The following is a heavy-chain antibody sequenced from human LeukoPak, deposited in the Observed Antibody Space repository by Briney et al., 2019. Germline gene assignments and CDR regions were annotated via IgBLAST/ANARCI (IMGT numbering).Heavy chain of an antibody. D-gene: IGHD1-26*01. CDR2: INPNNGGT. CDR3: ARKISYTVGATDFDY. Sequence: ASVNVSCKASGYTFTGYYMHWVRQAPGQGLEWMGWINPNNGGTNYAQKFQGRVTMTRDTSISTAYMDLSRLTSDDTAVYYCARKISYTVGATDFDYWGRGTLVTVSS. J-gene: IGHJ4*02. CDR1: GYTFTGYY. V-gene: IGHV1-2*02.